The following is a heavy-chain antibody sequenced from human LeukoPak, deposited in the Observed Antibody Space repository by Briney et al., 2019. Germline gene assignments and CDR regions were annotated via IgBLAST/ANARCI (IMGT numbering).Heavy chain of an antibody. J-gene: IGHJ6*02. D-gene: IGHD3-10*01. CDR2: IIPIFGTA. Sequence: ATVKVTCKTSGGTFSSYAISWIQQTPRQGLDWTKEIIPIFGTANYAQKFQGRVTITADESTSTAYMELSSLRSEDTAVYYCARGPMVLNYYGMDVWGQGTTVTVSS. V-gene: IGHV1-69*13. CDR3: ARGPMVLNYYGMDV. CDR1: GGTFSSYA.